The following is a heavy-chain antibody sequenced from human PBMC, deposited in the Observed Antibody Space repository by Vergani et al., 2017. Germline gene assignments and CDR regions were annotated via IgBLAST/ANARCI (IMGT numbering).Heavy chain of an antibody. V-gene: IGHV3-30*03. CDR1: GFTSSSYG. J-gene: IGHJ1*01. D-gene: IGHD2-21*01. Sequence: QVHLLESGGGVVQPGRSLRLSCVVSGFTSSSYGMHWVRQAPGKGLEWVAVISYDGTQKYYADSVKGRFTISRNNSKSTLYLQMNSLRTEDTAVYYCATKSCGAPGCQIGYFREWGQGTLVTVSS. CDR2: ISYDGTQK. CDR3: ATKSCGAPGCQIGYFRE.